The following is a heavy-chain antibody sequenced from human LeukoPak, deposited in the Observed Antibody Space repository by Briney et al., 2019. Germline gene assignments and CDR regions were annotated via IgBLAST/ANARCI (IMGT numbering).Heavy chain of an antibody. CDR2: IYYSGST. CDR1: GGSISSYY. CDR3: ARGGRARYYYGMDV. V-gene: IGHV4-59*01. J-gene: IGHJ6*02. Sequence: KPSETLSLTCTVSGGSISSYYWSWIRQPPGKGLEWFGYIYYSGSTNYNPSLKSRVTISVDTSKNQFSLKLSSVTAADTAVYYCARGGRARYYYGMDVWGQGTTVTVSS. D-gene: IGHD3-10*01.